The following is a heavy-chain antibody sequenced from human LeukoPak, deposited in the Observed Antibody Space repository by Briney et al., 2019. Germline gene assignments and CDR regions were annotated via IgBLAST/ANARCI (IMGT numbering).Heavy chain of an antibody. Sequence: GGSLRLSCAASGFTFSSYSMNWVRQAPGKGLEWVSYISSSSSTIYYADSVKGRFTISRDNSRNTLYLQINSLRAEDTAVYYCAKLAGASDSGDYWGQGTLVTVSS. CDR3: AKLAGASDSGDY. CDR2: ISSSSSTI. J-gene: IGHJ4*02. CDR1: GFTFSSYS. V-gene: IGHV3-48*01. D-gene: IGHD6-19*01.